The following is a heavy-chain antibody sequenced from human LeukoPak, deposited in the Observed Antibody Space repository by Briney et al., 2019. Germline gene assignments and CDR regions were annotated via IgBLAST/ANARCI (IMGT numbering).Heavy chain of an antibody. J-gene: IGHJ4*02. Sequence: GNNIYYADSVKGRFTISRDNAKNSLYLQMNSLRAEDTAVYYCARAKLYYYDSSGYYSGFDYWGQGTLVTVSS. CDR3: ARAKLYYYDSSGYYSGFDY. CDR2: GNNI. V-gene: IGHV3-48*03. D-gene: IGHD3-22*01.